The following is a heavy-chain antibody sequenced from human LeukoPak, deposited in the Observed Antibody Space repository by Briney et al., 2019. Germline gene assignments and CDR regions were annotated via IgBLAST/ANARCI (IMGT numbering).Heavy chain of an antibody. CDR1: GYTFTSYD. V-gene: IGHV1-8*03. D-gene: IGHD3-16*01. CDR3: ARGVPGESLGVYYYYYYMDV. Sequence: ASVKVSCKASGYTFTSYDINWVRQATGQGLEWMGWMNPNSGNTGYAQKFQGRVTITRNTSISTAYMELSSLRSEDTAVYYCARGVPGESLGVYYYYYYMDVWGKGTTVTVSS. J-gene: IGHJ6*03. CDR2: MNPNSGNT.